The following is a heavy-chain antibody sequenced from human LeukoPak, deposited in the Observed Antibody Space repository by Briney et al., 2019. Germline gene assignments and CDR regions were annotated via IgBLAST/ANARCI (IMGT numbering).Heavy chain of an antibody. Sequence: PGGSLRLSCAASGFTFSSYAMHWVRQAPGKGLEWVAVISYDGSGKYYADSVKGRFTISRDNSKNTLYLQMNSLRAEDTAVYWYCDDWGQGTLVTVSS. CDR3: CDD. J-gene: IGHJ4*02. CDR1: GFTFSSYA. CDR2: ISYDGSGK. V-gene: IGHV3-30-3*01.